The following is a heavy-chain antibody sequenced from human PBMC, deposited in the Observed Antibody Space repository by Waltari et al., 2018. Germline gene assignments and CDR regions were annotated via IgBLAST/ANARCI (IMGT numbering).Heavy chain of an antibody. D-gene: IGHD4-4*01. Sequence: EVQLVESGGGLIQPGGSLRLSCAASGFSISDNYMSWVRQAPGKGREWVSLINSGGTTNHADYVKGRFTTSRDKSKNSVYLQMNSLRAEDTAMYYCARESKFDPWGQGTLVTVSS. J-gene: IGHJ5*02. CDR1: GFSISDNY. CDR2: INSGGTT. V-gene: IGHV3-53*01. CDR3: ARESKFDP.